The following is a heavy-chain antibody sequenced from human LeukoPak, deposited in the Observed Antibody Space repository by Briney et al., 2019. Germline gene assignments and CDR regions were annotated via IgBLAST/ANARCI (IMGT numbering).Heavy chain of an antibody. CDR1: GYSISNGYY. CDR3: ARGAEYYAIWRGYAGYSDY. D-gene: IGHD3-3*01. J-gene: IGHJ4*02. V-gene: IGHV4-38-2*02. CDR2: ISNRGST. Sequence: PSETLSLTCTVSGYSISNGYYWGCIRQPPGKGLEWVGSISNRGSTYYNPSLRSRITISLDRSKQKFSLKLTSVTAADTAVYFCARGAEYYAIWRGYAGYSDYWGQGISVTVSS.